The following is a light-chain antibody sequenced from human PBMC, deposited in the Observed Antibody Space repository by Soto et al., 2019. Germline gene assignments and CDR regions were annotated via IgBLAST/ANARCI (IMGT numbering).Light chain of an antibody. CDR3: QHYNSSPEA. Sequence: DIQMTQSPSTLSGSVGERATITCRDSQTIRSWLAWYQQKQGKAPKLXIYKASTLKSGVLSRFSGSGAGTEFTLTISSLQPDDFATYYCQHYNSSPEAFGQGTKVDIK. J-gene: IGKJ1*01. V-gene: IGKV1-5*03. CDR2: KAS. CDR1: QTIRSW.